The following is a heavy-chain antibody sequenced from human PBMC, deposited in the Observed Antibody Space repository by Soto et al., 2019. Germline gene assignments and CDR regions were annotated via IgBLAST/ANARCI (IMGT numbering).Heavy chain of an antibody. V-gene: IGHV3-23*01. CDR2: ISGSGGST. J-gene: IGHJ6*02. Sequence: GGSLRLSCAASGFTSSSYAMSWVRQAPGKGLEWVSAISGSGGSTYYADSVKGRFTISRDNSKNTLYLQMNSLRAEDTAVYYCAKIVVPAAVDYYYYGMDVWGQGTTVTVSS. CDR3: AKIVVPAAVDYYYYGMDV. CDR1: GFTSSSYA. D-gene: IGHD2-2*01.